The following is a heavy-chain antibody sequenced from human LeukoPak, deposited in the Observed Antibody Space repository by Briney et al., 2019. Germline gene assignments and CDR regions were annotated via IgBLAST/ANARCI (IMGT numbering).Heavy chain of an antibody. D-gene: IGHD6-19*01. Sequence: SETLSLTCAVSGGSISSSNWWSWVRQPPGKGLEWIGEIYHSGSTNYNPSLKSRVTISVDKSKNQFSLKLSSVTAADTAAYYCARVPSYSSGWYDFDYWGQGTLVTVSS. CDR1: GGSISSSNW. CDR3: ARVPSYSSGWYDFDY. V-gene: IGHV4-4*02. CDR2: IYHSGST. J-gene: IGHJ4*02.